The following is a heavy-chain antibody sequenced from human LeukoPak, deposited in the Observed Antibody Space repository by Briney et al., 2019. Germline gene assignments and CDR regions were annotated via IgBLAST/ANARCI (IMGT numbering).Heavy chain of an antibody. J-gene: IGHJ4*02. Sequence: AASVKVSCKASGGTFSNYAVSWVRQAPGQGLEWMGEIIPIFGTANYAQKFQGRVTITADESTSTAYLDLSSLISDDTGVYYCARDAHYGSGSSFDYWGRGTLVTVSS. D-gene: IGHD3-10*01. CDR3: ARDAHYGSGSSFDY. CDR2: IIPIFGTA. CDR1: GGTFSNYA. V-gene: IGHV1-69*01.